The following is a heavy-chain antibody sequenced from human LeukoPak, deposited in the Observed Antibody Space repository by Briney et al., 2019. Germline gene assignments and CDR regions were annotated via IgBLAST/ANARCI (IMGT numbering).Heavy chain of an antibody. Sequence: GGSLRLSCAASGFIFSDYNMNWVRQAPGKGLEWVSHINGNSITRYYADSVKGRFTISRDNDKNSLYLQMNSLRDEDTAVNYCARYFGDPQGMDVWGQGTTVTVSS. CDR2: INGNSITR. D-gene: IGHD3-10*01. V-gene: IGHV3-48*02. J-gene: IGHJ6*02. CDR3: ARYFGDPQGMDV. CDR1: GFIFSDYN.